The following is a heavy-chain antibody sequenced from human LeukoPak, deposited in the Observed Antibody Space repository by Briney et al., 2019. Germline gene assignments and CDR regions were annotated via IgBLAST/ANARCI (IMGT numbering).Heavy chain of an antibody. V-gene: IGHV3-30*02. CDR2: IQNDGSNT. D-gene: IGHD2-2*01. CDR3: AKDAGGGLCYFDY. CDR1: GFTFSSYN. J-gene: IGHJ4*02. Sequence: GGSLRLSCATSGFTFSSYNMHWVRQAPGKGLEWVAFIQNDGSNTYYADSVKGRFTISRDNSKNTLYLQMNSLRAEDTTVYYCAKDAGGGLCYFDYWGQGTLVTVSS.